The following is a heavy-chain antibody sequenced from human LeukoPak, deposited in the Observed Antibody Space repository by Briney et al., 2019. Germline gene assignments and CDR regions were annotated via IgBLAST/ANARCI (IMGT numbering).Heavy chain of an antibody. J-gene: IGHJ4*02. V-gene: IGHV3-21*01. CDR2: ISSSSSYI. D-gene: IGHD3-22*01. CDR1: GFTFSSYS. CDR3: ARDGRWINYYDGSAPL. Sequence: GGSLRLSCAASGFTFSSYSMNWVRQAPGKGLESVSSISSSSSYIYYADSVKGRFTISRDNAKNSLYLQMNSLTVEDTAVYYCARDGRWINYYDGSAPLWGQGTLVTVSS.